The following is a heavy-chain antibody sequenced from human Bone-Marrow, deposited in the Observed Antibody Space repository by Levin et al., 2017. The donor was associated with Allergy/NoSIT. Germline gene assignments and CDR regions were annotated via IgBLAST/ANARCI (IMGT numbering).Heavy chain of an antibody. D-gene: IGHD3-16*02. J-gene: IGHJ6*02. CDR2: ISYDGRHE. V-gene: IGHV3-30*04. CDR1: GFSFSSYA. CDR3: ARKHDLSSTNPRSAGYGIDV. Sequence: QSGGSLRLSCVASGFSFSSYAMHWVRQAPGKGLEWLAFISYDGRHEYYPDSVKGRFTISRDNSKNTLYLQMNSLRPEDTAVYYCARKHDLSSTNPRSAGYGIDVWGQGTTVAVSS.